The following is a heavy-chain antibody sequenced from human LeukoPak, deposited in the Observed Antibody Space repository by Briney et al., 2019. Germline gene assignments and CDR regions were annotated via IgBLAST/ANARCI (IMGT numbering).Heavy chain of an antibody. V-gene: IGHV3-21*01. CDR3: AREARPGAKGDY. CDR1: GFTFSSYS. J-gene: IGHJ4*02. Sequence: PGGSLRLSCAASGFTFSSYSMNWVRQAPGKGLEWVSSISSSSSYIYYADSVKGRFTISRDNAKNSLYLQMNSLRAEDTAVYYCAREARPGAKGDYWGQGTLVTVSS. D-gene: IGHD3-10*01. CDR2: ISSSSSYI.